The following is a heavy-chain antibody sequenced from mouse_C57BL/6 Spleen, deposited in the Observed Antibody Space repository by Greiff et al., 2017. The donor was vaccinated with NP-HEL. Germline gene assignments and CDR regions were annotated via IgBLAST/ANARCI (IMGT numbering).Heavy chain of an antibody. J-gene: IGHJ1*03. Sequence: EVQRVESGGGLVKPGGSLKLSCAASGFTFSSYAMSWVRQTPEKRLEWVATISDGGSYTYYPDNVKGRFTISRDNAKNNLYLQMSHLKSEDTAMYYCARDGYYRYWYFDVWGTGTTVTVSS. V-gene: IGHV5-4*01. D-gene: IGHD2-3*01. CDR2: ISDGGSYT. CDR3: ARDGYYRYWYFDV. CDR1: GFTFSSYA.